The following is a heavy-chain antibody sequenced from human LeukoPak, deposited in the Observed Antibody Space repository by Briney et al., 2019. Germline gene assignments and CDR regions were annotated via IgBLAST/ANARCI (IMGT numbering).Heavy chain of an antibody. CDR1: GGSISSYY. Sequence: SATLSITCTVSGGSISSYYWSWIRQHPGKGLEWIGQIYSSGSTNYNPSLKSRVTISVDTSKNQFSLKLSSVTAADTAVYYCARGTLYIYYYYGMDVWGQGTTVTVSS. D-gene: IGHD1-1*01. V-gene: IGHV4-59*01. J-gene: IGHJ6*02. CDR2: IYSSGST. CDR3: ARGTLYIYYYYGMDV.